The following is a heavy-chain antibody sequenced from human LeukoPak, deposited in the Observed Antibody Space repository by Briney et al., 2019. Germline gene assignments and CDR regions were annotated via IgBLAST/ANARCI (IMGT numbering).Heavy chain of an antibody. J-gene: IGHJ3*02. D-gene: IGHD5-18*01. CDR3: ATQRGYSYGDAFDI. Sequence: PGGSLRLXCAASGFTFSDYYMSWIRQAPGKGLEWVSYISSSGSTIYYADSVKGRFTISRDNAKNSLYLQMNSLRAEDTAVYYCATQRGYSYGDAFDIWGQGTMVTVSS. V-gene: IGHV3-11*04. CDR1: GFTFSDYY. CDR2: ISSSGSTI.